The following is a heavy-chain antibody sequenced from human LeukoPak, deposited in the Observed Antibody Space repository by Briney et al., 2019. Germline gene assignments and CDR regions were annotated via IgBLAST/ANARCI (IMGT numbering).Heavy chain of an antibody. V-gene: IGHV3-23*01. J-gene: IGHJ4*02. Sequence: GGSLRLSCAASGFTFSSYAMSWVRQAPGKGLEWVSAISGSGGSTYYADSVKGRFTIPRDNSKNTLYLQMNSLRAEDTAVYYCAKDPQYYYGSGSYHSTFDYWGQGTLVTVSS. D-gene: IGHD3-10*01. CDR2: ISGSGGST. CDR3: AKDPQYYYGSGSYHSTFDY. CDR1: GFTFSSYA.